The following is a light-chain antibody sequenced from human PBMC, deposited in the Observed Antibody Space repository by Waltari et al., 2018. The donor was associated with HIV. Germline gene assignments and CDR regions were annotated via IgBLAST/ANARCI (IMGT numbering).Light chain of an antibody. CDR1: QSVGSN. CDR2: SAS. CDR3: QHYNNWPSWT. V-gene: IGKV3-15*01. J-gene: IGKJ1*01. Sequence: VSPGERATLSCRASQSVGSNLAWYQQKPGQAPRLLIYSASTRATGIPARFSGSASGTEFTLTINTLQSEDFAVYFCQHYNNWPSWTFGQGTKVELK.